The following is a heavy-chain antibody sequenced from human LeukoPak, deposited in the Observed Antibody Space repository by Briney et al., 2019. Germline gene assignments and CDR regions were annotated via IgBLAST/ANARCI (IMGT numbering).Heavy chain of an antibody. CDR1: GFTFTSYS. J-gene: IGHJ4*02. Sequence: GGSLRLSCAAAGFTFTSYSMNWVRQAPGRGLEWVSSISGDSIYIYYADSVRGRFTISRDNAKSSLFLQMNSLRAEDTAVYYCARCSSTGYASSPLAGYLYWGQGTLVTVSS. CDR3: ARCSSTGYASSPLAGYLY. V-gene: IGHV3-21*01. D-gene: IGHD2-2*01. CDR2: ISGDSIYI.